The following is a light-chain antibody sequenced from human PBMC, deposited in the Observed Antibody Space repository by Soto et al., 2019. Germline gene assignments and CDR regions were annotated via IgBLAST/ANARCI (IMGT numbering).Light chain of an antibody. V-gene: IGKV3-11*01. J-gene: IGKJ1*01. CDR1: QTVRANY. CDR3: KQRSNWPPT. CDR2: GAS. Sequence: EIVLTQSPGTLSLSPGDRATLSCRASQTVRANYLAWYQQKPGQATRLVIHGASNRATDIPDRVSGSGSGTDFTLTISSLEPEDFAVYYCKQRSNWPPTVGQGTKVDIK.